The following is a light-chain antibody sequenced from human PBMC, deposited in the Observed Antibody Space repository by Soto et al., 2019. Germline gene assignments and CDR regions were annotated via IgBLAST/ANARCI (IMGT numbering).Light chain of an antibody. CDR2: EAS. CDR3: AFVNSRPLT. Sequence: IQMPQSPSSLSGSVGDRVTITCRASQTISSWLAWYQQKPGKAPKLLIYEASTLKSGVPSRFSGSGYGTDFTFTFSSVQGIGFATYDCAFVNSRPLTFG. V-gene: IGKV1-5*03. J-gene: IGKJ4*01. CDR1: QTISSW.